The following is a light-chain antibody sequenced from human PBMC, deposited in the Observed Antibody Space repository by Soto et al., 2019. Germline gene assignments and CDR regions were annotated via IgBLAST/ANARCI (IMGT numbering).Light chain of an antibody. V-gene: IGKV3-15*01. CDR3: QQYNNWPPCT. Sequence: EIVMTQSPATLSVSPGERAILSCRASQSVSSNLAWYQQKPGQAPRLLIYGASTRAIGIPARFSGSGSGTEFTLTISSLQSEDFAVYYCQQYNNWPPCTFGQGTKLEIK. CDR2: GAS. CDR1: QSVSSN. J-gene: IGKJ2*02.